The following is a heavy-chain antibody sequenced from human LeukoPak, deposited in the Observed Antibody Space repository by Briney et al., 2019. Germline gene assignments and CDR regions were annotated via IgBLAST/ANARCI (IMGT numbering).Heavy chain of an antibody. V-gene: IGHV4-31*03. CDR3: ARGPDYYDSSDYYYNWFDP. Sequence: SQTLSLTCTVSGGSISSGCYYWSWIRQHPWKGLEWIGYIYYSGSIYYNPSLKSRVTISVDTSKNQFSLKLSSVTAADTAVYYCARGPDYYDSSDYYYNWFDPWGQGTLVTVSS. J-gene: IGHJ5*02. D-gene: IGHD3-22*01. CDR2: IYYSGSI. CDR1: GGSISSGCYY.